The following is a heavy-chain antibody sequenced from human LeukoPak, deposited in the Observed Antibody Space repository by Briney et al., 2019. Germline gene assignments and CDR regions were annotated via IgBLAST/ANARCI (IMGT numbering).Heavy chain of an antibody. Sequence: GGSLRLSCSASGLSFSSFAMSWVRQGPARGLEWVSAISGSGGSTYYADSVKGRFTISRDNSKNTLYLQMNSLRAEDTAVYYCAKDQGFNYGSGSYYLNWGQGTLVTVSS. CDR1: GLSFSSFA. V-gene: IGHV3-23*01. CDR2: ISGSGGST. CDR3: AKDQGFNYGSGSYYLN. J-gene: IGHJ4*02. D-gene: IGHD3-10*01.